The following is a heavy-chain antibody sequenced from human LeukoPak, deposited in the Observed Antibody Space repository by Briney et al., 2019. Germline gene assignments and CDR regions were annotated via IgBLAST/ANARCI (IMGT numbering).Heavy chain of an antibody. J-gene: IGHJ4*02. CDR2: ISGSGGST. Sequence: GSLRLSCAASGFTFSSYSMNWVRQAPGKGLEWVSAISGSGGSTYYADSVKGRFTISRDNSKNTLYLQMNSLRAEDTAVYYCAKDMGYSSSSRRGDYWGQGTLVTVSS. D-gene: IGHD6-6*01. V-gene: IGHV3-23*01. CDR3: AKDMGYSSSSRRGDY. CDR1: GFTFSSYS.